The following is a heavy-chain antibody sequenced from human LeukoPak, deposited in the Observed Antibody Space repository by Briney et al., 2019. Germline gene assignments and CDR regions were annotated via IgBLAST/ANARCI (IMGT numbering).Heavy chain of an antibody. J-gene: IGHJ4*02. CDR1: GFTFSSSW. V-gene: IGHV3-7*05. CDR3: ARWNDDWEFDY. D-gene: IGHD1-1*01. Sequence: PGGSLRLSCAASGFTFSSSWMTWVRQAPGKGPEWVAHIKEDGTEEYYVDSVKGRFTISRDNAKNSLYLQMNSLRAEDTAVYYCARWNDDWEFDYWGQGTLVSVSS. CDR2: IKEDGTEE.